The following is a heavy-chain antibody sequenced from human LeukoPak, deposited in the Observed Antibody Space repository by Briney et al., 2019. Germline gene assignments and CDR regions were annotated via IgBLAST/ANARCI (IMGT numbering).Heavy chain of an antibody. D-gene: IGHD3-10*01. CDR3: ARDGNYYGSGSYQNWFDP. CDR1: GFTFSSYA. J-gene: IGHJ5*02. Sequence: GRSLRPSCAASGFTFSSYAMHWVRQAPGKGLEWVAVISYDGSNKYYADSVKGRFTISRDNSKNTLYLQMNSLRAEDTAVYYCARDGNYYGSGSYQNWFDPWGQGTLVTVSS. V-gene: IGHV3-30*04. CDR2: ISYDGSNK.